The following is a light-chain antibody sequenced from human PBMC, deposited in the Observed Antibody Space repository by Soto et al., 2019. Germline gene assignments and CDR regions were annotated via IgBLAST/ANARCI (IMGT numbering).Light chain of an antibody. CDR1: PGINSF. J-gene: IGKJ4*01. V-gene: IGKV1-9*01. CDR2: AAS. Sequence: DIQLTQSPSFLSASVGDRVTITCRASPGINSFLAWYQQRPGKAPKLLIYAASTLQSGVPSRFSGSGSGTEFTLTISSLQPEDFTTYYCQQLNSYPPTFGGGTKVDFK. CDR3: QQLNSYPPT.